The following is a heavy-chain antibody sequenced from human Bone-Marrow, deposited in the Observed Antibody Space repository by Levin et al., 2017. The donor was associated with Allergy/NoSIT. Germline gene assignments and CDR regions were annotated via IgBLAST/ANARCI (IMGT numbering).Heavy chain of an antibody. CDR2: ISRNSENT. V-gene: IGHV3-23*01. CDR3: AKDPRATDWYFDL. Sequence: GESLKISCAASGFNFWNYDMNWVRQAPGKGLEWVSGISRNSENTWYGDSVRGRFTISRDNVKNTLYLQMSSLSAEDTALYYCAKDPRATDWYFDLWGRGTLVTVSS. CDR1: GFNFWNYD. J-gene: IGHJ2*01. D-gene: IGHD1-1*01.